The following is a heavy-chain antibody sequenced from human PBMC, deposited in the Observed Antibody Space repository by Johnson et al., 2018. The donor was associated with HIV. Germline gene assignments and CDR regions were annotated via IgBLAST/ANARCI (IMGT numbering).Heavy chain of an antibody. D-gene: IGHD6-13*01. CDR3: AKDGGARGSSWYEGVFDI. J-gene: IGHJ3*02. CDR2: ISYDGSNK. CDR1: GFTFSSYA. V-gene: IGHV3-30*04. Sequence: QVQLVESGGGVVQPGRSLRLSCAPSGFTFSSYAMHWVRQAPGKGLEWVAVISYDGSNKYYADSVRGRFTISRDNSKNTLYLQINSLRAEDTAVYYCAKDGGARGSSWYEGVFDIWGQGTMVTVSS.